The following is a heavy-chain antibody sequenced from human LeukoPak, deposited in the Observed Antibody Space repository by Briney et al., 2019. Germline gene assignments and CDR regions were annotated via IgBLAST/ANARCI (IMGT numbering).Heavy chain of an antibody. D-gene: IGHD3-16*01. CDR1: GFSLSKYE. J-gene: IGHJ4*02. CDR2: INSGGTTT. Sequence: GGSLRLSCTPSGFSLSKYEMKWVRQARGKGVEGISYINSGGTTTYYAVSVKGRFTISRDSAKNSLYLQMNSLRAEDTADYYCARHTYTSGKFDCWGQGTLVTVS. CDR3: ARHTYTSGKFDC. V-gene: IGHV3-48*03.